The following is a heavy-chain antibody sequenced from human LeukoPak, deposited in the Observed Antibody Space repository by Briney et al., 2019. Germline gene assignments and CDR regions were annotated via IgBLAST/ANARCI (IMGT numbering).Heavy chain of an antibody. CDR2: MNPNSGNT. Sequence: ASVKVSCKASGYTFTSYDINWVRQATGQGLEWMGWMNPNSGNTGYAQKFQGRVTMTRNTSISTAYMELSSLRSEDTAVYYCARSLVPRLAAAGYWGQGTLVTVSS. J-gene: IGHJ4*02. CDR1: GYTFTSYD. CDR3: ARSLVPRLAAAGY. V-gene: IGHV1-8*01. D-gene: IGHD6-13*01.